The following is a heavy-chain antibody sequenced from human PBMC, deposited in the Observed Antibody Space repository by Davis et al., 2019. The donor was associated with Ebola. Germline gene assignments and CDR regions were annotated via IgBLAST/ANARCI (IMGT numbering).Heavy chain of an antibody. J-gene: IGHJ4*02. CDR2: ISYDGSNK. D-gene: IGHD3-10*01. CDR1: GFTFSSYA. Sequence: PGGSLRLSCAASGFTFSSYAMHWVRQAPGKGLEWVAVISYDGSNKYYADSVKGRFTISRDNSKNTLYLQMNSLRAEDTAVYYCCITMVRGERVRFDYWGQGTLVTVSS. V-gene: IGHV3-30-3*01. CDR3: CITMVRGERVRFDY.